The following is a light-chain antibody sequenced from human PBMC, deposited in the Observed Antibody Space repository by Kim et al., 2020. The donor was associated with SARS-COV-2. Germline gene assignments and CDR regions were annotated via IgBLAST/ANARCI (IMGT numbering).Light chain of an antibody. CDR2: HDS. V-gene: IGLV3-21*04. CDR3: QAWDSSSDHPV. CDR1: NIGSKS. Sequence: SYELTQPPSVSVAPGKTARITCGGNNIGSKSVHWYQQKPGQAPVLVIYHDSDRPSGIPERFSGSNSGNTATLTISRVEAGDEADYYCQAWDSSSDHPVFG. J-gene: IGLJ3*02.